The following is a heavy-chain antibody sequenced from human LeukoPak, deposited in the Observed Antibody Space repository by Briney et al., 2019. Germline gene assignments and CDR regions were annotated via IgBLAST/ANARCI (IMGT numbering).Heavy chain of an antibody. CDR3: ARQYYDSSGYYPFDY. V-gene: IGHV4-39*01. CDR2: IYYSGST. Sequence: SETLSLTCTVSGGSISSSSYYWGWIRQPPGKGLEWIGSIYYSGSTCYNPSLKSRVTISVDTSKNQFSLKLSSVTAADTAVYYCARQYYDSSGYYPFDYWGQGTLVTVSS. D-gene: IGHD3-22*01. J-gene: IGHJ4*02. CDR1: GGSISSSSYY.